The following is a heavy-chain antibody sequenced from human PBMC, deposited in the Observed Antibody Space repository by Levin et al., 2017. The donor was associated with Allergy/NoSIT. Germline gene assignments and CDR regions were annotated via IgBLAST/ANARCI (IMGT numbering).Heavy chain of an antibody. CDR2: INHSGST. V-gene: IGHV4-34*01. CDR3: ARGPKYSAGDRGVFFDQ. D-gene: IGHD2-21*02. J-gene: IGHJ4*02. Sequence: SQTLSLTCAVYGGSFSDCCWTWIRQPPGKGLEWIGEINHSGSTNYDPTLKSRVTISVDTSTNQFSLKLTSVTAADTAVYFCARGPKYSAGDRGVFFDQWGQGALVTVSS. CDR1: GGSFSDCC.